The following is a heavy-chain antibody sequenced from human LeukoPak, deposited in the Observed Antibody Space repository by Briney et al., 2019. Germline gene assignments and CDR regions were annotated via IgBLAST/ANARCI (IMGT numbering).Heavy chain of an antibody. CDR2: ISYDGSNK. Sequence: GGSLRLSCAASGFTFSSYAMHWVRQAPGKGLEWVAVISYDGSNKYYADSVKGRFTISRDNSKNTLYLQMNSLRGDDTAVYYCAKDVGKWESLHFFDYWGQGTLVTVSS. CDR1: GFTFSSYA. V-gene: IGHV3-30-3*01. CDR3: AKDVGKWESLHFFDY. D-gene: IGHD1-26*01. J-gene: IGHJ4*02.